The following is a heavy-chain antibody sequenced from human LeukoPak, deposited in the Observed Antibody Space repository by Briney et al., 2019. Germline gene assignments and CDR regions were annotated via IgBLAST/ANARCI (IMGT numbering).Heavy chain of an antibody. V-gene: IGHV1-2*02. Sequence: ASVKVSCKASGYTLTDSFLHWVRQTPGQGLEWMGWFNPNSGGTGIAQKFQGRVTMTRDTSISTAYMELRSLRSDDTAVYYCARGIVGATAYYYYMDVWGKGTTVTVSS. J-gene: IGHJ6*03. CDR1: GYTLTDSF. D-gene: IGHD1-26*01. CDR2: FNPNSGGT. CDR3: ARGIVGATAYYYYMDV.